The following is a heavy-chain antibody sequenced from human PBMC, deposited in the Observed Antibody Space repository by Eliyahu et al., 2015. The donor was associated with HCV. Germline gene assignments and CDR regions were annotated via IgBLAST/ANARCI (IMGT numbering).Heavy chain of an antibody. CDR2: IRSKAFGGTT. D-gene: IGHD3-10*01. CDR1: GFSFGDYA. Sequence: EVQLVESGGGLVQPGRSLRLSCTTSGFSFGDYAMNWFRXAPGKGLEWVGFIRSKAFGGTTDYAASVKGRFTISRDDSKSIAYLQMNSLKTEDTALFYCTMVRDYYGSGSLDYWGQGTLVTVSS. CDR3: TMVRDYYGSGSLDY. V-gene: IGHV3-49*03. J-gene: IGHJ4*02.